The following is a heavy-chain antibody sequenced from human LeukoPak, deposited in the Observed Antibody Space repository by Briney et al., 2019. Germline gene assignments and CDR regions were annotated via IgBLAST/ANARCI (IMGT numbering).Heavy chain of an antibody. V-gene: IGHV4-28*03. Sequence: PSETLSLTCAVSGYSISSSNWWGWIRQPPGKGLGWIGYIYYSGSTNYDPSLKSRVTISVDTSKNQFSLKLSSVTAADTAVYYCARGSEYGSGSYYNAYWGQGTLVTVSS. J-gene: IGHJ4*02. CDR1: GYSISSSNW. D-gene: IGHD3-10*01. CDR2: IYYSGST. CDR3: ARGSEYGSGSYYNAY.